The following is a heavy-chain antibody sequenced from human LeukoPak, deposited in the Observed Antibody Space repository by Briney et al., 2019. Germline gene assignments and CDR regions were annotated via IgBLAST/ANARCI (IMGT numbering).Heavy chain of an antibody. CDR1: GYTFTGYY. Sequence: GASVKVSCKASGYTFTGYYMHWVRQAPGQALEWMGWINPNSGGTNYAQKFQGRVTMTRDTSISTAYMELSRLRSDDTAVYYCAKGDSSSVPQKGPDYWGQGTLVTVSS. J-gene: IGHJ4*02. V-gene: IGHV1-2*02. CDR2: INPNSGGT. D-gene: IGHD6-13*01. CDR3: AKGDSSSVPQKGPDY.